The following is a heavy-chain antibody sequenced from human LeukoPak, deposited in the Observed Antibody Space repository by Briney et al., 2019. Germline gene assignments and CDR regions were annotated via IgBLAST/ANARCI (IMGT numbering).Heavy chain of an antibody. CDR1: GYTLTELS. CDR3: ARDRPHNWFDP. J-gene: IGHJ5*02. Sequence: GASVKVSCKVSGYTLTELSMHWVRQALGKGLGGMGGFDPEYGETIYAQKFQGRVTMTAATSTDTAYMELSSLRSEDTAVYYCARDRPHNWFDPWGQGTLVTVSS. CDR2: FDPEYGET. D-gene: IGHD6-6*01. V-gene: IGHV1-24*01.